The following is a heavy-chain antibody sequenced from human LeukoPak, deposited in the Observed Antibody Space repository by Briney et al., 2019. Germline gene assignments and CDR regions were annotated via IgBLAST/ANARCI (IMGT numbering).Heavy chain of an antibody. CDR1: GFTFSDHW. CDR3: ARAVDLADY. V-gene: IGHV3-7*01. J-gene: IGHJ4*02. Sequence: PGGSLKLSCAASGFTFSDHWMSWVRQAPGKGLEWVANIRQDGSSIFYADSVKGRFTISRDNAMNSVFLQMDNLTPDDTAVYYCARAVDLADYWGQGTLVTVSS. CDR2: IRQDGSSI.